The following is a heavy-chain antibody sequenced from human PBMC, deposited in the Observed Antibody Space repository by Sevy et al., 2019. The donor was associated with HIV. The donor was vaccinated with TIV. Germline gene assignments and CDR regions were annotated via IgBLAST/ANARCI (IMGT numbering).Heavy chain of an antibody. CDR3: AKGLILELSWYGMDV. V-gene: IGHV3-53*01. J-gene: IGHJ6*02. D-gene: IGHD3-3*01. Sequence: GGSLRLSCAASGFTVSNKFMNWVRQAPGKGLEWVSVIYSDGNTYHADSVKGRFTISRDNSKNTVHLQMNSLRTEDTAVYYCAKGLILELSWYGMDVWGQGTTVTVSS. CDR1: GFTVSNKF. CDR2: IYSDGNT.